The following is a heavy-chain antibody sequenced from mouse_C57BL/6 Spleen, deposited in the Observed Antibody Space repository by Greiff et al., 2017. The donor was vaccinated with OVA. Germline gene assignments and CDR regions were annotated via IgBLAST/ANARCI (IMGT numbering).Heavy chain of an antibody. D-gene: IGHD1-1*01. CDR3: ARSYYGSSDAMDY. J-gene: IGHJ4*01. CDR1: GYTFTSYW. CDR2: IYPGSGST. Sequence: QVQLQQPGAELVKPGASVKMSCKASGYTFTSYWITWVKQRPGQGLEWIGDIYPGSGSTNYNEKFKSKATLTVDTSSSTAYMQLSSLTSEDSAVYYCARSYYGSSDAMDYWGQGTSVTVSS. V-gene: IGHV1-55*01.